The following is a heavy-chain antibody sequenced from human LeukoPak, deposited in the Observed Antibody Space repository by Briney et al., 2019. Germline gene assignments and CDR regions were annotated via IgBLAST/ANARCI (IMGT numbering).Heavy chain of an antibody. CDR1: GGSISSYY. V-gene: IGHV4-59*01. CDR2: IYYSGST. Sequence: KPSETLSLTCTVSGGSISSYYWSWIRQPPGKGLEWIGYIYYSGSTNYNPSLNSRVTISVDTSKNQFSLKLSSVTAADTAVYYCARDRVAAAGKGFDYWGQGTLVTVSS. D-gene: IGHD6-13*01. J-gene: IGHJ4*02. CDR3: ARDRVAAAGKGFDY.